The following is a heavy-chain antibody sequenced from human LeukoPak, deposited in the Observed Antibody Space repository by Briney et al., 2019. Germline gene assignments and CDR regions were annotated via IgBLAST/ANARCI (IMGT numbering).Heavy chain of an antibody. Sequence: ASVKVSCKASGYTFTSYAMNWVRQAPGQGLEWMGWINTNTGNPTYAQGFTGRFVFSLDTSVSTAYLQISSLKAEDTAVYYCARGSREYGDYVFDYWGQGTLVTVSS. CDR1: GYTFTSYA. CDR2: INTNTGNP. V-gene: IGHV7-4-1*02. CDR3: ARGSREYGDYVFDY. J-gene: IGHJ4*02. D-gene: IGHD4-17*01.